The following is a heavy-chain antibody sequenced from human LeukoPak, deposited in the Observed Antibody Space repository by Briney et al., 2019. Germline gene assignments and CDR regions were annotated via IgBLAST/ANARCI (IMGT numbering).Heavy chain of an antibody. J-gene: IGHJ4*02. CDR2: ISGSGGST. Sequence: GSLRLSCAASGFTFSSYAMSWVRQAPGKGLEWVSAISGSGGSTYYADSVKGRFTISRDNAKNSLYLQMNSLRAEDTAVYYCARHGRDGYNFVDYWGQGTLVTVSS. V-gene: IGHV3-23*01. D-gene: IGHD5-24*01. CDR3: ARHGRDGYNFVDY. CDR1: GFTFSSYA.